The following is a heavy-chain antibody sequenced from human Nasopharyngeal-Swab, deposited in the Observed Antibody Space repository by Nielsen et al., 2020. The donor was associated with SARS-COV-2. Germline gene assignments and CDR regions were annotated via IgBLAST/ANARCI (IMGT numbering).Heavy chain of an antibody. CDR2: IYYSGST. J-gene: IGHJ3*02. D-gene: IGHD1-14*01. V-gene: IGHV4-59*01. CDR3: ARESPAGDAFDI. Sequence: RQAPGKGLEWIGYIYYSGSTNYNPSLKSRVTISVDTSKNQFSLKLNSVTAADTAVYYCARESPAGDAFDIWGQGTMVTVSS.